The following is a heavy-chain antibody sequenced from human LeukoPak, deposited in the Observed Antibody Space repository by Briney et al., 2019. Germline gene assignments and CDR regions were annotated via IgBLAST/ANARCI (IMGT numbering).Heavy chain of an antibody. V-gene: IGHV3-53*01. CDR1: GLTVSSSY. CDR3: ARNILFAFDI. J-gene: IGHJ3*02. Sequence: GGSLRLSCAASGLTVSSSYMSWVRQAPGKGLEWVSIIYNDGSTYYADSMKGGFTISRDNSKNTLYLQVNSLRAEDTAMYYCARNILFAFDIWGQGTMVTVSS. CDR2: IYNDGST.